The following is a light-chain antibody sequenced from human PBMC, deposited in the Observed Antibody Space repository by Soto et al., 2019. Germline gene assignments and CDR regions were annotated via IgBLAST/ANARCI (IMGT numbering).Light chain of an antibody. J-gene: IGKJ1*01. CDR3: QQRSNWPRT. V-gene: IGKV3-11*01. Sequence: LTQSPATLSLSPGERATLSCRASQSVSSYLAWYQQKPGQAPRLLIYDASNRAAGIPARFSGSGSGTDFTLTISSLEPEDFAVYYCQQRSNWPRTFGQGTKVDIK. CDR2: DAS. CDR1: QSVSSY.